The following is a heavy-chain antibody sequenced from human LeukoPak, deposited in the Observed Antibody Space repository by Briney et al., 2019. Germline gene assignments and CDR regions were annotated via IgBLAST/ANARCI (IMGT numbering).Heavy chain of an antibody. J-gene: IGHJ4*02. CDR1: GYTFTSYY. D-gene: IGHD2-2*01. CDR3: ARSYIWLSVVPAAMGFDY. Sequence: ASVKVSCKASGYTFTSYYMHWVRQAPGQGLEWMGIINPSGGSTSYAQKFQGRVTMTRDTSTSTVYMELSSLRSDDTAVYYCARSYIWLSVVPAAMGFDYWGQGTLVTVSS. V-gene: IGHV1-46*01. CDR2: INPSGGST.